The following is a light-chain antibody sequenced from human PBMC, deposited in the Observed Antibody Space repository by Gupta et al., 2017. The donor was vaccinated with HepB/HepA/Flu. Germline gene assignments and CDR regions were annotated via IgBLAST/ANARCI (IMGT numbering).Light chain of an antibody. CDR2: QDS. CDR3: QAGDSSTDVV. J-gene: IGLJ2*01. V-gene: IGLV3-1*01. Sequence: SYELTQPPSVSVSPGQTASITCSGDKLGDKYACWYQQKPGQSPVLVIYQDSKRPAGIPERFSGSYAGNTATLTISGTQAMDEADYYCQAGDSSTDVVFGGGTKLTVL. CDR1: KLGDKY.